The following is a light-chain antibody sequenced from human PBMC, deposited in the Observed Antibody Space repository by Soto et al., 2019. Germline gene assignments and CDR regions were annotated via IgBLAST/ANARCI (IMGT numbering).Light chain of an antibody. V-gene: IGKV1-6*01. CDR3: LQDYTFPYT. CDR2: AAS. Sequence: AIQMTQSPSSLSTSVGDRVTITCRASQGIRNDLGWYQQKPGKAPKLLSYAASSLQSGVPSRFSGSGSGTDFTLTITSLQPEDFATYYCLQDYTFPYTFGQGTKLEIK. CDR1: QGIRND. J-gene: IGKJ2*01.